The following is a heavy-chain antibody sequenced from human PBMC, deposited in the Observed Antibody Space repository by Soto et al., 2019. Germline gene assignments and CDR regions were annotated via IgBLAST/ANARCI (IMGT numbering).Heavy chain of an antibody. J-gene: IGHJ4*02. V-gene: IGHV4-30-2*01. Sequence: QLQLQESGSGLVKPSQTLSLTCAVSGGSTSSGGYSWSWLRQPPGKGLEWIGYISHSGSTYYNPSLKSRATISVDTSKNQFSLRLSSVTAADTAVYYCARGGLLPDYWGQGTLVTVSS. CDR2: ISHSGST. CDR3: ARGGLLPDY. CDR1: GGSTSSGGYS. D-gene: IGHD6-19*01.